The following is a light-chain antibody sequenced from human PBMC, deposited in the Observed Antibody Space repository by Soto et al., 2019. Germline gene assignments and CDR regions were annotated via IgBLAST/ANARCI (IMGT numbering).Light chain of an antibody. CDR2: NVS. CDR3: QQYNTLNT. J-gene: IGKJ2*01. CDR1: QNVNRN. V-gene: IGKV3-15*01. Sequence: EIAMTQSPATLSVSPGQRATLSCRASQNVNRNLAWYQQKPGHAPSLLMYNVSTRATGFPARFSGSGSGTEFTLTISSLASEDSAIYYCQQYNTLNTFGQGTKLEIK.